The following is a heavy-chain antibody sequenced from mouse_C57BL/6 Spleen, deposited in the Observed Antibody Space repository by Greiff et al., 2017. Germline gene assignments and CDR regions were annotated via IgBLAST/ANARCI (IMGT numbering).Heavy chain of an antibody. V-gene: IGHV1-75*01. CDR3: ARSAGTWYFDV. CDR2: IFPGSGST. D-gene: IGHD4-1*01. J-gene: IGHJ1*03. CDR1: GYTFTDYY. Sequence: VQLVESGPELVKPGASVKISCKASGYTFTDYYINWVKQRPGQGLEWIGWIFPGSGSTYYNEKFKGKATLTVDKSSITAYMLLSSLTSEDAAVYFCARSAGTWYFDVWGTGTTVTVSS.